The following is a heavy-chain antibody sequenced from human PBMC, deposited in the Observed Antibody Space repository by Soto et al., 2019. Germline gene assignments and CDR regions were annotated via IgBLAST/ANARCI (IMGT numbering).Heavy chain of an antibody. J-gene: IGHJ5*02. Sequence: PGGSLRLSCAASGFTFSSYGMHWVRQAPGKGLEWVAVISYDGSNKYYADSVKGRFTISRDNSKNTLYLQMNSLRAEDTAVYYCAKGTSVAPFPWFDPWGQGTVVTVSS. D-gene: IGHD6-19*01. CDR1: GFTFSSYG. CDR3: AKGTSVAPFPWFDP. CDR2: ISYDGSNK. V-gene: IGHV3-30*18.